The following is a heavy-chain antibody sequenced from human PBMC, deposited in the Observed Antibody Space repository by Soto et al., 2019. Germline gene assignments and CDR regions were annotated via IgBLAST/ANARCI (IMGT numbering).Heavy chain of an antibody. CDR3: SRGIKGGLDA. V-gene: IGHV3-30*03. CDR2: ISYDGRNK. D-gene: IGHD2-21*01. CDR1: GFVSNDYD. J-gene: IGHJ5*02. Sequence: QVHLAESGGGLVQPGRSLRLSCATAGFVSNDYDIHWVRQAPGKGLAWLASISYDGRNKYYADSVKGRFTISRDNSKNTLSLQINSLGAEDTAVYYCSRGIKGGLDAWGPGTLVTVSS.